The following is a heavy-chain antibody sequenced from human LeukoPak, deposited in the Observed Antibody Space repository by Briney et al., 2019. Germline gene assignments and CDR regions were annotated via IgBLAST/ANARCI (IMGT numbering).Heavy chain of an antibody. CDR2: ISSNGGST. Sequence: GGSLRLSCAASGFTFSSYAMHWVRQAPGKGLEYVSAISSNGGSTYYANSVKGRFTISRDNSKNTLYLQMGSLRAEDMAVYYCAKDSIAAAGTWNNWFDPWGQGTLVTVSS. J-gene: IGHJ5*02. CDR1: GFTFSSYA. V-gene: IGHV3-64*01. D-gene: IGHD6-13*01. CDR3: AKDSIAAAGTWNNWFDP.